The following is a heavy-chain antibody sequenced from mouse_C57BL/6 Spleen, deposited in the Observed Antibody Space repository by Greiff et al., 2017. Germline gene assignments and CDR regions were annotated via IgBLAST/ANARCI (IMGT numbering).Heavy chain of an antibody. Sequence: VQLQQSGPELVKPGASVKISCQASGYSFTDYNMTWVKQSNGKSLEWIGVINPNYGPPSSNQQFKGKATLTVDQSSSTAYMQRNSRTSEDSAVYYCARSHHDYGRGYFDYWGQGTTLTVSS. J-gene: IGHJ2*01. V-gene: IGHV1-39*01. CDR1: GYSFTDYN. D-gene: IGHD2-4*01. CDR2: INPNYGPP. CDR3: ARSHHDYGRGYFDY.